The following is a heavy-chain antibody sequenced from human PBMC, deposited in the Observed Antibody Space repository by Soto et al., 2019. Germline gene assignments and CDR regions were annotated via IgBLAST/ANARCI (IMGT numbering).Heavy chain of an antibody. CDR1: GYTFTSYD. D-gene: IGHD3-3*01. J-gene: IGHJ4*02. CDR3: ARLRGYYPYYFDF. Sequence: GASVKVSCKASGYTFTSYDMHWVRQASGQRLEWMGWINAGNGNTEYSQKFQGRVTITRDTSASTVYMELSSLRSEDTAVYYCARLRGYYPYYFDFWGQGTLVTISS. V-gene: IGHV1-3*01. CDR2: INAGNGNT.